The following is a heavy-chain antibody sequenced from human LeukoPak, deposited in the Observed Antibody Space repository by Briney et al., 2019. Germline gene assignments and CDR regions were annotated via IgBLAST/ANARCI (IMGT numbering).Heavy chain of an antibody. Sequence: GASVKVSCKASGYTFTSYDINWVRQATGQGLEWMGWMHPNSGNTGYAQKFQGRVTMTRNTSISTAYMELSSLRSEDTAVYYCAREYSSSWGYYYYYYMDVWGKGTTVTVSS. CDR2: MHPNSGNT. J-gene: IGHJ6*03. CDR1: GYTFTSYD. CDR3: AREYSSSWGYYYYYYMDV. D-gene: IGHD6-13*01. V-gene: IGHV1-8*01.